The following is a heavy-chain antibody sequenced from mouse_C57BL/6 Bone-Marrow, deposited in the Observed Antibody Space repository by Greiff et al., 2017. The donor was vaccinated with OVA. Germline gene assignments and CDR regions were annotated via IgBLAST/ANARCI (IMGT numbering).Heavy chain of an antibody. CDR1: GFTFSSYG. CDR2: ISSGGSYT. Sequence: VKVVESGGDLVKPGGSLKLSCAASGFTFSSYGMSWVRQTPDKRLEWVATISSGGSYTYSPARVTGRFPLSRDNAKNTLYLPMSSLKSEDTAMYYCANLLWLRRRARDYWGQGTSVTGSS. D-gene: IGHD2-9*01. CDR3: ANLLWLRRRARDY. V-gene: IGHV5-6*02. J-gene: IGHJ4*01.